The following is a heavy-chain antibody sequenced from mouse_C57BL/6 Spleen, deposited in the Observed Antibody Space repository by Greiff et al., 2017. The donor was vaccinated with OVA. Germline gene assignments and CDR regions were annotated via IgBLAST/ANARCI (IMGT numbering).Heavy chain of an antibody. CDR1: GFTFSSYG. CDR2: ISSGGSYT. D-gene: IGHD2-1*01. V-gene: IGHV5-6*01. CDR3: ARDCYGNYPWYFDY. Sequence: EVKLMESGGDLVKPGGSLKLSCAASGFTFSSYGMSWVRQTPDKRLEWVATISSGGSYTYYPDSVKGRFTISRDNAKNTLYLQMSSLKSEDTAMYYCARDCYGNYPWYFDYWGQGTTLTVSS. J-gene: IGHJ2*01.